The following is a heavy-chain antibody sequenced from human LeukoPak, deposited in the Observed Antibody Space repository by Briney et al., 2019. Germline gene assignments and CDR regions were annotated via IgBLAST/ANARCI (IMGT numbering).Heavy chain of an antibody. D-gene: IGHD5-24*01. CDR2: IYYSGST. J-gene: IGHJ4*02. CDR1: GGSISSYY. V-gene: IGHV4-59*01. CDR3: ERGRSRGWLQIEGYDY. Sequence: SETLPLTCTVSGGSISSYYWSWIRQPPGKGLEWIGYIYYSGSTNYNASLKSRVTISVDTYMNQFSLKLSSVAAADTAVYFCERGRSRGWLQIEGYDYWGQGTLVTVSS.